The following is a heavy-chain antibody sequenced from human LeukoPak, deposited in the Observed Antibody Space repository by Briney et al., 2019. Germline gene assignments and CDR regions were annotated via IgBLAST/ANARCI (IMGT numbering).Heavy chain of an antibody. V-gene: IGHV3-23*01. D-gene: IGHD6-13*01. CDR1: GFTFSSFA. Sequence: PGGSLRPSCGASGFTFSSFAMSWVRQAPGKGLDWGSSISASGGSKNYAGSVKGRFTCPRDNSKNTLNLQMNSLRAEEPDVYYCAKDFRCRGSSSWKGLIDYWGQGPLVTVSS. CDR3: AKDFRCRGSSSWKGLIDY. CDR2: ISASGGSK. J-gene: IGHJ4*02.